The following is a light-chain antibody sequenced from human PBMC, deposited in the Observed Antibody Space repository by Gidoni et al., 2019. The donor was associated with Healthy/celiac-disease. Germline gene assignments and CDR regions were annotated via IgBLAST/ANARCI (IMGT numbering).Light chain of an antibody. V-gene: IGKV1-33*01. CDR2: DAS. J-gene: IGKJ5*01. CDR3: QQYDNHPIT. Sequence: DIQMTQSPSSLSASVGDRVTITYQASQDISNCLNWYQQKPGKAPKLLIYDASNLETGVPSRFSGSGSGTDFTFTISSLQPEDIATYYCQQYDNHPITFGQGTRLEIK. CDR1: QDISNC.